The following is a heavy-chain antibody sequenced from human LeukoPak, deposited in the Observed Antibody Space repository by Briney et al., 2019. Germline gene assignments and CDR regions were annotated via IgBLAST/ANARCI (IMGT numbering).Heavy chain of an antibody. CDR1: GYTFTGYY. V-gene: IGHV1-2*06. Sequence: GAPVKVSCKASGYTFTGYYMHWVRQAPGQGLEWMGRINPNSGGTNYAQKFQGRVTMTRDTSISTAYMELSRLRSDDTAVYYCARDSSWKNYYYYYGMDVWGQGTTVTVSS. D-gene: IGHD2-2*01. J-gene: IGHJ6*02. CDR3: ARDSSWKNYYYYYGMDV. CDR2: INPNSGGT.